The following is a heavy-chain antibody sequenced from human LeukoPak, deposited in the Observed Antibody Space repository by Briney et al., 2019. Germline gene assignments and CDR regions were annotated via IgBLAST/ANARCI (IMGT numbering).Heavy chain of an antibody. V-gene: IGHV6-1*01. CDR2: TYYRSKWYN. CDR1: GDSVSSNSAA. Sequence: SQTLSLTCAFSGDSVSSNSAAWYWIRQSPSRGLEWLGRTYYRSKWYNDYAVSVKSRITINPDTSKNQFSLQLNSVTPEDTAVYYCARDRYDILTGYFPFDYWGQGTLVTVSS. D-gene: IGHD3-9*01. CDR3: ARDRYDILTGYFPFDY. J-gene: IGHJ4*02.